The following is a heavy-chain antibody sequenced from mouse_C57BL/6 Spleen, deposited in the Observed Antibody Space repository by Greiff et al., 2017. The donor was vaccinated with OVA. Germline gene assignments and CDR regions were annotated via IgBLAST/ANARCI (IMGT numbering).Heavy chain of an antibody. V-gene: IGHV1-76*01. CDR2: IYPGSGNT. CDR3: ARGYYGSSWYFDV. D-gene: IGHD1-1*01. J-gene: IGHJ1*03. Sequence: VKLMESGAELVRPGASVKLSCKASGYTFTDYYINWVKQRPGQGLEWIARIYPGSGNTYYNEKFKGKATLTAEKSSSTAYMQLSSLTSEDSAVYFCARGYYGSSWYFDVWGTGTTVTVSS. CDR1: GYTFTDYY.